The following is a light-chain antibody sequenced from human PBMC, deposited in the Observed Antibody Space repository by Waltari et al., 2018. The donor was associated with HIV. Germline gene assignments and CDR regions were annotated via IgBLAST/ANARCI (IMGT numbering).Light chain of an antibody. CDR2: DVD. CDR1: DSDFGLYNS. CDR3: APFTDDNTVI. V-gene: IGLV2-14*03. Sequence: AVTQPASVSGLPGQSTTISCTGDDSDFGLYNSVSWYQQHSGKPPRLILYDVDSLASGVADRFSGSMSGNTASLTISGLRAEDEGHYYCAPFTDDNTVIFGGGTEVTVL. J-gene: IGLJ2*01.